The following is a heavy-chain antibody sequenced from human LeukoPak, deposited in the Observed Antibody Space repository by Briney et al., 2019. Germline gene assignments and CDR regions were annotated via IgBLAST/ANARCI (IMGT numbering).Heavy chain of an antibody. J-gene: IGHJ4*02. CDR1: GFTFSSYA. D-gene: IGHD6-19*01. CDR3: ARLAVGGWDVRH. V-gene: IGHV3-30*04. CDR2: MSYDGSYK. Sequence: HPGGSLRLSCAASGFTFSSYAMHWVRQAPGKGLEWVAVMSYDGSYKFYADSVKGRFTISRDNSKNTLYLQMNSLRPGDTAVYYCARLAVGGWDVRHWGQGTLVTVSS.